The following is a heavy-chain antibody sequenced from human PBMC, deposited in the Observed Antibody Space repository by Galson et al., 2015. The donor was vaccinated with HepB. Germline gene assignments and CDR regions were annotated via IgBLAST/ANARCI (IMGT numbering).Heavy chain of an antibody. V-gene: IGHV3-15*01. J-gene: IGHJ4*02. CDR1: GFTFSNAW. D-gene: IGHD3-22*01. CDR3: TTDSSQYYYDSSGYNTFDY. CDR2: VKIKTDGGTT. Sequence: SLRLSCAASGFTFSNAWMSWVRQAPGRGLEWVGRVKIKTDGGTTDYAAHVKGRFTISRDDSKNTLYLQMNSLKTEDTAVYYCTTDSSQYYYDSSGYNTFDYWGQGTLVTVSS.